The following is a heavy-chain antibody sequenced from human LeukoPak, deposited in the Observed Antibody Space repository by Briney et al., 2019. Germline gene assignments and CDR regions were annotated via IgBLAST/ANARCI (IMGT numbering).Heavy chain of an antibody. D-gene: IGHD6-13*01. Sequence: GRSLRLSCAASGFTFSSYGMHWVRQAPGKGLEWVAVISYDGSNKYYADSVKGRFTVSRDNSKNTLYLQMNSLRAEDTAVYYCAKDRRTGIAEDYYYGMDVWGKGTTVTVSS. CDR3: AKDRRTGIAEDYYYGMDV. CDR2: ISYDGSNK. CDR1: GFTFSSYG. V-gene: IGHV3-30*18. J-gene: IGHJ6*04.